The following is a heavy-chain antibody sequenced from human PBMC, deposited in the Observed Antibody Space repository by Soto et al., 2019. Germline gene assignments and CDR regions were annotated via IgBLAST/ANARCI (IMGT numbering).Heavy chain of an antibody. Sequence: EVQLLESGGGLVQPGGSLRLSCAASGFTFSNSALRWVRQAPGKGLEWVSSITDSGVSTYYTDSVKGPFTIPRDNSKNTLFVQMNSLRADDTAVYYCVAGEFFGYWGQGTLVTVSS. J-gene: IGHJ4*02. D-gene: IGHD3-16*01. CDR3: VAGEFFGY. CDR1: GFTFSNSA. CDR2: ITDSGVST. V-gene: IGHV3-23*01.